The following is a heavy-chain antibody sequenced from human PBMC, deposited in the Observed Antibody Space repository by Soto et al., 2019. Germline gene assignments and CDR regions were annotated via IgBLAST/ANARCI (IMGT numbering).Heavy chain of an antibody. Sequence: QVQLVQSGAEMKKPGSSVKVSCQSSGGTFNTYAMNWVRQAPGQGPEWMGEISPMFGAANYAPKFPGRVTITADESTGTWYMQWSSLPSEDTALYFCAREVQVHTPAFVYWGQGTLVTVSS. V-gene: IGHV1-69*19. CDR3: AREVQVHTPAFVY. CDR2: ISPMFGAA. CDR1: GGTFNTYA. J-gene: IGHJ4*02. D-gene: IGHD3-10*01.